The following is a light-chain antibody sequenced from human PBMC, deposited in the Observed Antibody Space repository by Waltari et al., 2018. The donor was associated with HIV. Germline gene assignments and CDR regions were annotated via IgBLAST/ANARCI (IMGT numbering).Light chain of an antibody. CDR1: SSDVGGYKY. Sequence: QSALTQPASVSGSPGQSITISCTGTSSDVGGYKYVSWYLQQPGKAPKLLMLGVSNRPSGVSNRFSDSKSGNTASLTISGLQAEDEADYYCSSYTTSSTWVFGGGTKLTVL. CDR2: GVS. CDR3: SSYTTSSTWV. J-gene: IGLJ3*02. V-gene: IGLV2-14*01.